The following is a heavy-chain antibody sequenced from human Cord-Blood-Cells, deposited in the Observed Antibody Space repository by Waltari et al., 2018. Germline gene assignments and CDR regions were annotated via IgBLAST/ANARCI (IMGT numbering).Heavy chain of an antibody. J-gene: IGHJ3*02. Sequence: QVQLVQSGAEVKKPGASVKVSCQASGYTFTGYSMPWVRQAPGQGLEWMGWINPNSGGTNYAQKFQGRVTMTRDTSISTAYMELSRLRSDDTAVYYCARAPRWGKGGAFDIWGQGTMVTVSS. V-gene: IGHV1-2*02. CDR1: GYTFTGYS. CDR3: ARAPRWGKGGAFDI. D-gene: IGHD3-16*01. CDR2: INPNSGGT.